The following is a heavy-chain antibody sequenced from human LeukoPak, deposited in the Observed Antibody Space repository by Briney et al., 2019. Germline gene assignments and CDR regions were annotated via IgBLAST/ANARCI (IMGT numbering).Heavy chain of an antibody. Sequence: GRSLRLSCAASGFTFSSYAMTWVRQAPGEGREWVSAISGSGDNSYYADSVKVRFTISRDNSKNTLFLQMNSLRGEDTAIYYCAKWMVRRDFWSGAFDIWGQGTMVTV. CDR1: GFTFSSYA. CDR3: AKWMVRRDFWSGAFDI. J-gene: IGHJ3*02. V-gene: IGHV3-23*01. CDR2: ISGSGDNS. D-gene: IGHD3-3*01.